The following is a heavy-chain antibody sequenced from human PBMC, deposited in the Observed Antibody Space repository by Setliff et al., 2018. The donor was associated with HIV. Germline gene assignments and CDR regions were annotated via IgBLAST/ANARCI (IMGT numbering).Heavy chain of an antibody. J-gene: IGHJ4*02. D-gene: IGHD1-1*01. CDR2: FYTSGST. Sequence: SETLSLTCTVSGGSFTTYYWSWLRQPPGKELEWIGYFYTSGSTNYNPSLKSRCTISIDTSKNQFSLKLNAVTPSDTAVYYCARRPPLATGREYYFDYWGQGTLVTVSS. V-gene: IGHV4-4*09. CDR3: ARRPPLATGREYYFDY. CDR1: GGSFTTYY.